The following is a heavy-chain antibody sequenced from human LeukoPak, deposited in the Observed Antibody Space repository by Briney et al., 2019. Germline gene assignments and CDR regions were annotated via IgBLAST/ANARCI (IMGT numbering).Heavy chain of an antibody. CDR3: ASALSSGRAAFDI. Sequence: PETLSLTCTVSGGSISSYYWSWIRQPAGKGLEWIGRIYTSGSTNYNPSLKSRVTMSVDTSKNQFSLKLSSVTAADTAVYYCASALSSGRAAFDIWGQGTMVTVSS. D-gene: IGHD6-25*01. CDR2: IYTSGST. CDR1: GGSISSYY. V-gene: IGHV4-4*07. J-gene: IGHJ3*02.